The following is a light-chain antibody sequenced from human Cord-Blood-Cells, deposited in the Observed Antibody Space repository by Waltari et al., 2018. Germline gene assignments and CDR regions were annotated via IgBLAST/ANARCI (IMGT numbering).Light chain of an antibody. J-gene: IGLJ3*02. CDR3: SSYTSSSTLV. CDR1: SSDVGGYTY. CDR2: DVS. Sequence: QSALTQPASVSGSPGQSITISCTGTSSDVGGYTYVSWYQQHPGKAPKLMIYDVSNGPSGVSNRFSGSKSGNTASLTISGLQAEDEADYYCSSYTSSSTLVFGGGTKLTVL. V-gene: IGLV2-14*01.